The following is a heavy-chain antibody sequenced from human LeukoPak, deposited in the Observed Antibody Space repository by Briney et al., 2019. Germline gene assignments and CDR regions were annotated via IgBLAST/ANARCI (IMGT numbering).Heavy chain of an antibody. D-gene: IGHD6-6*01. V-gene: IGHV3-21*01. CDR1: GFTFGDYA. Sequence: PGRSLRLSCTASGFTFGDYAMSWVRQAPGKGLEWVSSISSSSSYIYYADSVKGRFTISRDNAKNSLYLQMNSLRAEDTAVYYCARLFEGSSIANRRRYAFDIWGQGTMVTVSS. J-gene: IGHJ3*02. CDR3: ARLFEGSSIANRRRYAFDI. CDR2: ISSSSSYI.